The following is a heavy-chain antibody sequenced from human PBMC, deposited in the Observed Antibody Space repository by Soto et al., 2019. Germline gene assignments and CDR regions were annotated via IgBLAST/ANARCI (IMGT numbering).Heavy chain of an antibody. V-gene: IGHV1-69*06. CDR1: GGTSTRYA. Sequence: QERLVQSGAEVRKPGSSVKVSCKVTGGTSTRYAINWVRQAPGQGLEWMGGIVRMFGTSKYAQKFQGRVTITADTSTNIAYMELRSLRSEDTAVYYCNRGSEYDFWSGYLWGQGTLVSVSP. D-gene: IGHD3-3*01. CDR3: NRGSEYDFWSGYL. CDR2: IVRMFGTS. J-gene: IGHJ4*02.